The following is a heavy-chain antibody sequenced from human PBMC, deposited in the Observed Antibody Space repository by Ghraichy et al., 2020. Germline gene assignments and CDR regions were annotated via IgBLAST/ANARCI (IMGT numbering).Heavy chain of an antibody. V-gene: IGHV3-48*02. Sequence: GGSLRLSCAASGFIFSAYSMNWVRQAPGRGLEWISNIQGDGNMMYYADSVKGRFTIARDNAKNSLYLQMNSLRDEDTGVYYCTRDDSIICWRCAPDVWGQGTTVTVSS. CDR3: TRDDSIICWRCAPDV. CDR1: GFIFSAYS. CDR2: IQGDGNMM. D-gene: IGHD2/OR15-2a*01. J-gene: IGHJ6*02.